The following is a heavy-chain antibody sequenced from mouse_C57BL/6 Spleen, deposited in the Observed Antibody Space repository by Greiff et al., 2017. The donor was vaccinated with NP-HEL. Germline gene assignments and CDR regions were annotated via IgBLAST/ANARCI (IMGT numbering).Heavy chain of an antibody. J-gene: IGHJ1*03. CDR1: GYTFTSYW. V-gene: IGHV1-64*01. CDR2: IHPNSGST. CDR3: AREGTTVVGYFDV. D-gene: IGHD1-1*01. Sequence: QVQLQQPGAELVKPGASVKLSCKASGYTFTSYWMHWVKQRPGQGLEWIGMIHPNSGSTNYNEKFKSKATLTVDKSSSTAYMQLSSLTSEDSAVYYGAREGTTVVGYFDVWGTGTTVTVSS.